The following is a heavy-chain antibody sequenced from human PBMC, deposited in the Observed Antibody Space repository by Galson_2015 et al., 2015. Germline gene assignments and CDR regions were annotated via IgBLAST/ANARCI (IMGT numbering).Heavy chain of an antibody. J-gene: IGHJ3*02. CDR2: INTYNGNT. D-gene: IGHD3-16*02. V-gene: IGHV1-18*01. CDR1: GYTFSNFG. Sequence: SVKVSCKASGYTFSNFGISWVRQAPGQGLEWMGWINTYNGNTNYEQRFQGRVTMTTDTSTSTVYMEMMSLRTDDAAVFYCVRQSYIRGNYRSDDALDIRGQGTMVTVSS. CDR3: VRQSYIRGNYRSDDALDI.